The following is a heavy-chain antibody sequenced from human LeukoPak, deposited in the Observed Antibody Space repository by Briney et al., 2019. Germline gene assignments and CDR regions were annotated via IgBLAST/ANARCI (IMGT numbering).Heavy chain of an antibody. D-gene: IGHD5-18*01. J-gene: IGHJ3*02. Sequence: SETLSLTCTVSGDSISTYYWIWIRQPPGKVLEGIAYIYYRGSTTYNPSLRSRVTISVDQSRNQFSLKLYSVTAADTAVYYCARSRSGYSYDHAAFEIWGQGTMVTVSS. CDR3: ARSRSGYSYDHAAFEI. CDR2: IYYRGST. CDR1: GDSISTYY. V-gene: IGHV4-59*01.